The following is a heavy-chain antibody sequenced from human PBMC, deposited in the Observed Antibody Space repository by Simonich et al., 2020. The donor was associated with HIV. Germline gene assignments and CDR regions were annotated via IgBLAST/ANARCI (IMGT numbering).Heavy chain of an antibody. D-gene: IGHD6-13*01. CDR2: INHIGTT. CDR3: ARETPSSGGYSKDYFDY. J-gene: IGHJ4*02. CDR1: GGSFSGYY. V-gene: IGHV4-34*02. Sequence: QVQLQQWGAGLLKPSETLSLTCAVYGGSFSGYYWSWIHQPPWKGLEWIGEINHIGTTNDNPSLTSRVIISVDTSKNQFSLRRSSVTAADTAVYYCARETPSSGGYSKDYFDYWGQGTLVTVSA.